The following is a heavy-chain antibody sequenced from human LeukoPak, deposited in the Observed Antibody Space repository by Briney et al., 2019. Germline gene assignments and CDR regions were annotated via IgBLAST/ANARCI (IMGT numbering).Heavy chain of an antibody. CDR1: GYTITTYY. Sequence: GALVKVSCKASGYTITTYYVHWVRQAPGQGLEWMGIINPSAGRKSYAQKFQGRVTMTTDTSTSTVYMELSSLRSEDTAVYYCAREFRIVGAIQYDAFDIWGQGTMVTVSS. D-gene: IGHD1-26*01. J-gene: IGHJ3*02. CDR2: INPSAGRK. CDR3: AREFRIVGAIQYDAFDI. V-gene: IGHV1-46*01.